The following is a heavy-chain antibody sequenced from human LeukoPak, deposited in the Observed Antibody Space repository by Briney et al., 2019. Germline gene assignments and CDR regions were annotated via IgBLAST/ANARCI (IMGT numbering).Heavy chain of an antibody. D-gene: IGHD5-12*01. CDR1: GFTFSSYG. CDR3: AKERYSGYDSAFDY. CDR2: ISGSGGST. J-gene: IGHJ4*02. Sequence: GGTLRLSCAASGFTFSSYGMSWVRQAPGKGLEWVSAISGSGGSTYYADSVKGRFTISRDNSKNTLYLQMNSLRAEDTAVYYCAKERYSGYDSAFDYWGQGTLVTVSS. V-gene: IGHV3-23*01.